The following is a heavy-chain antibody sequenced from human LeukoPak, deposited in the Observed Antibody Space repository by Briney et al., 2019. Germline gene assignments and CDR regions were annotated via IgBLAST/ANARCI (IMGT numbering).Heavy chain of an antibody. Sequence: ASVKVSCKASGYTFTSYDINWVRQATGQGLEWMGWMNPNSGNTGYAQKFQGRVTITRNTSISTAYMELSSLISEETAVYYCASDRSLNRFDPSGQDSLVTVSS. D-gene: IGHD1-14*01. CDR1: GYTFTSYD. CDR2: MNPNSGNT. V-gene: IGHV1-8*03. J-gene: IGHJ5*02. CDR3: ASDRSLNRFDP.